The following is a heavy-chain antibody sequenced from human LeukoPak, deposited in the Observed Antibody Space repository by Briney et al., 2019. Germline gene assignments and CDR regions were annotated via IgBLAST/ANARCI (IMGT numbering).Heavy chain of an antibody. Sequence: PGGSLRLSCAASGFTFSSYAMSWVRQAPGKGLEWVSAISGSGGSTYYADSVKGRFTISRDNSKNTLYLQMNSLRAEDTAVYYCAKDSEGLRRITIFGVVISLGYWGQGTLVTVSS. CDR2: ISGSGGST. CDR3: AKDSEGLRRITIFGVVISLGY. J-gene: IGHJ4*02. D-gene: IGHD3-3*01. V-gene: IGHV3-23*01. CDR1: GFTFSSYA.